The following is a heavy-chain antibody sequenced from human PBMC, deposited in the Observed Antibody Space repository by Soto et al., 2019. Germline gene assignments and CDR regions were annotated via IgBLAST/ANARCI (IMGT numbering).Heavy chain of an antibody. CDR3: ARVRPSYDFWSGYKSRPTHYYYGMDV. CDR1: GGSFSGYY. Sequence: SETLSLTCAVYGGSFSGYYWSWIRQPPGKGLEWIGEINHSGSTNYNPSLKSRVTISVDTSKNQFSLKLSSVTAADTAVYYCARVRPSYDFWSGYKSRPTHYYYGMDVWGQGTTVTVSS. J-gene: IGHJ6*02. CDR2: INHSGST. D-gene: IGHD3-3*01. V-gene: IGHV4-34*01.